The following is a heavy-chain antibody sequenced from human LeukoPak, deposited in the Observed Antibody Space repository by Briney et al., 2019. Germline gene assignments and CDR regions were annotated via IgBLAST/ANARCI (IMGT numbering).Heavy chain of an antibody. J-gene: IGHJ4*02. D-gene: IGHD1-26*01. Sequence: PSETLSLTCTVSGYSISSGYYWGWIRQPPGKGLEWIGYTYHSGITYYNSSFKSRVTISVDTSKSQFSLKLSSVTAADTAVYYCARHSGSYPLDYWGQGTLVTVSS. CDR1: GYSISSGYY. CDR2: TYHSGIT. CDR3: ARHSGSYPLDY. V-gene: IGHV4-38-2*02.